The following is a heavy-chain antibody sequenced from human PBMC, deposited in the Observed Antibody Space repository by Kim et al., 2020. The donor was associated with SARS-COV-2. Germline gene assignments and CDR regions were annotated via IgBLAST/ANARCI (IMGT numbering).Heavy chain of an antibody. CDR1: GFTFSSYG. V-gene: IGHV3-33*05. CDR2: ISYDGSNK. Sequence: GGSLRLSCAASGFTFSSYGMHWVRQAPGKGLEWVAVISYDGSNKYYADSVKGRFTISRDNSKNTLYLQMNSLRAEDTAVYYCARGGLLWFGELEKNEYYYYGMDVWGQGTTVTVSS. J-gene: IGHJ6*02. CDR3: ARGGLLWFGELEKNEYYYYGMDV. D-gene: IGHD3-10*01.